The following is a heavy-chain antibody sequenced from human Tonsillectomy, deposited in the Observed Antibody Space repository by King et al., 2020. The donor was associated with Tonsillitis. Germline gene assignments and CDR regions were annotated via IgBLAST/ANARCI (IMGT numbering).Heavy chain of an antibody. V-gene: IGHV4-39*07. Sequence: QLQESGPGLVKPSETLSLTCTVSGGSSSSPNYYWGWIRQPPGKGLEWIGTMYYSGATFYNPSLKSRITISLGTSKNQFSLKLSSVTAADTAFYYCAIFSVGTMNGYLDIWGRGTLVTVSS. CDR3: AIFSVGTMNGYLDI. D-gene: IGHD1/OR15-1a*01. CDR2: MYYSGAT. J-gene: IGHJ2*01. CDR1: GGSSSSPNYY.